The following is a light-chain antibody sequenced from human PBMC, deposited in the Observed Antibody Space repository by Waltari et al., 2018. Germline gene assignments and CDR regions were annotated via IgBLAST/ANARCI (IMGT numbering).Light chain of an antibody. V-gene: IGKV3-20*01. CDR3: QHYVRLPAT. Sequence: GRASQGGSRSLTWYQQNPGQAPRLLICDASSRAAGIPDMCSGRGSGTYFSLTSSRLYPEDVAVYYCQHYVRLPATFGQGTKVEIK. CDR2: DAS. CDR1: QGGSRS. J-gene: IGKJ1*01.